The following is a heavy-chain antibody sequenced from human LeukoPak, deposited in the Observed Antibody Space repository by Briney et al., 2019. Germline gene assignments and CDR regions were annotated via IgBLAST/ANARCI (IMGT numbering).Heavy chain of an antibody. V-gene: IGHV4-34*01. D-gene: IGHD2-15*01. CDR3: ARVKNCSGGSCYSGYYYYYMDV. CDR1: GGSFSGYY. J-gene: IGHJ6*03. Sequence: SETLSLTCAVYGGSFSGYYWSWIRQPPGKGLEWIGEINHSGSTNYNPSLKSRVTISVDTSKNQFSLKLSSVTAADTAVYYCARVKNCSGGSCYSGYYYYYMDVWGKGTTVTVSS. CDR2: INHSGST.